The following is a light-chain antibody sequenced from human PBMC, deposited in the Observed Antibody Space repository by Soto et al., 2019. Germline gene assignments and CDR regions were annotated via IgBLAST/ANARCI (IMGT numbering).Light chain of an antibody. J-gene: IGKJ1*01. CDR2: DAS. CDR1: QSVSTR. V-gene: IGKV1-5*02. CDR3: QQYSVYWT. Sequence: DIQMTPSPSSLSASVGAGVTIICRASQSVSTRLAWYQQKPGKAPKVLIYDASSWAGGVPSRFTGSGSGTEFTLTINSLQPDDFATYYCQQYSVYWTVGQGNKVDIK.